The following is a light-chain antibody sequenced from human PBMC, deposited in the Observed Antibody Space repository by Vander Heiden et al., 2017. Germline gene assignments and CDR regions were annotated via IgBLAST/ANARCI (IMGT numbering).Light chain of an antibody. Sequence: EIALTQSPGTLSLSPGERATLSCRASQSVSSSYLAWYQQKPGQAPRLLIYGASSRATGIPDRFSGSGSGTDFTLTISRLEPEDFAVYYCQQYGSSPLTLGGGTKVEIK. V-gene: IGKV3-20*01. CDR1: QSVSSSY. J-gene: IGKJ4*01. CDR3: QQYGSSPLT. CDR2: GAS.